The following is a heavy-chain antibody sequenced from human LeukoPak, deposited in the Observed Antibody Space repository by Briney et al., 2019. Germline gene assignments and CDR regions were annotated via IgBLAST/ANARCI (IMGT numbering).Heavy chain of an antibody. CDR2: IYSGGST. Sequence: GGSLRLSCAASGFTFSSYAMSWVRQAPGRGLEWVSVIYSGGSTYYADSVKGRFTISRDNSKNTLYLQMNSLRAEDTAVYYCARDKVYYYDSSGYSYYWYFDLWGRGTLVTVSS. V-gene: IGHV3-66*01. J-gene: IGHJ2*01. D-gene: IGHD3-22*01. CDR1: GFTFSSYA. CDR3: ARDKVYYYDSSGYSYYWYFDL.